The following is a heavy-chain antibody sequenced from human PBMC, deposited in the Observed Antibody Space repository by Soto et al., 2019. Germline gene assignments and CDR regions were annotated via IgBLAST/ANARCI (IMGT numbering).Heavy chain of an antibody. Sequence: GGSLRLSYTASGFTFSSYGMHWVRQAPGKGLEWVAVIWYDGSNKYYADSVKGRFTISRDNSKNTLYLQMNSLRAEDTAVYYCARDQITMVRGVNYYYGMDVWGQGTTVTVSS. CDR1: GFTFSSYG. D-gene: IGHD3-10*01. J-gene: IGHJ6*02. CDR2: IWYDGSNK. V-gene: IGHV3-33*08. CDR3: ARDQITMVRGVNYYYGMDV.